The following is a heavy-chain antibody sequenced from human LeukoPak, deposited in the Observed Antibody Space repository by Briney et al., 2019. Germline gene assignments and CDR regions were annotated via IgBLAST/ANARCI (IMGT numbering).Heavy chain of an antibody. V-gene: IGHV4-39*01. CDR1: GGSISSSSYY. D-gene: IGHD1-7*01. CDR2: IYYSGST. Sequence: PSETLSLTCTASGGSISSSSYYWGWIRQPPGKGLEWIGSIYYSGSTYYNPSLRSRVTISVDTSKNQFSLKLSSVTAADTAVYYCARRRTGTIEFIDYWGQGTLVTVSS. J-gene: IGHJ4*02. CDR3: ARRRTGTIEFIDY.